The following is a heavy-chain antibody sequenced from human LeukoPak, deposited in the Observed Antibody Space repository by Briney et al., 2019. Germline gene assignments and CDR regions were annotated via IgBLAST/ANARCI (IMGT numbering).Heavy chain of an antibody. V-gene: IGHV3-30*03. CDR3: ARGSSTSYYYYGMDV. Sequence: GRSLRLSCAASGFTFSSYGMHWVRQAPGKGLEWVAVISYDGSNKYYADSVKGRFTISRDNSKNTLYLQMNSLRAEDTAVYYCARGSSTSYYYYGMDVWGQGTTVTVSS. CDR1: GFTFSSYG. CDR2: ISYDGSNK. D-gene: IGHD2-2*01. J-gene: IGHJ6*02.